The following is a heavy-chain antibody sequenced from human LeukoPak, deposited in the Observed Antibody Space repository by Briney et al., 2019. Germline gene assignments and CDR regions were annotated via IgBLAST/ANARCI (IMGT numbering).Heavy chain of an antibody. V-gene: IGHV3-21*01. Sequence: GGSLRLSCAASGFTFSSYSINWVRQAPGKGLDWVSSISSSGTYIYYADSVKGRLTISRDNAKNSLYLQMNSLRAEDTAVYYCARRGHAAVATQKDDALDIWGQGTMVTVSS. D-gene: IGHD6-13*01. CDR3: ARRGHAAVATQKDDALDI. J-gene: IGHJ3*02. CDR1: GFTFSSYS. CDR2: ISSSGTYI.